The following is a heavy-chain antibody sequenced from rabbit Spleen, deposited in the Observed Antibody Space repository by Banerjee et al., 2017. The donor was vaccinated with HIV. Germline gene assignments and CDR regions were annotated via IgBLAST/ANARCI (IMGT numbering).Heavy chain of an antibody. CDR2: FNAGVSGTT. Sequence: QQQLVESGGGLVKPEGSLKLSCKASGFTLSSYWIWWVRQAPGKGLEWIACFNAGVSGTTHYASWAKGRFTVSKTSSTTVTLQVTSLTAADTATYFCARAENFDRYATDLGLWGPGTLVTVS. CDR1: GFTLSSYW. J-gene: IGHJ4*01. CDR3: ARAENFDRYATDLGL. D-gene: IGHD6-1*01. V-gene: IGHV1S45*01.